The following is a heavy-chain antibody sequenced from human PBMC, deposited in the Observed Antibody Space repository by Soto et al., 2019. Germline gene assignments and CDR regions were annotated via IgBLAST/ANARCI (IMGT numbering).Heavy chain of an antibody. J-gene: IGHJ4*02. Sequence: ASVKVSCKASGYTFTSHGISWVRQAPGQGLEWMGWISAYNGNTNYAQKLQGRVTMTTDTSTSTAYMELRSLRSDDTAVYYCARGDCSSTSCYQTDLFDYWGQGTLVTVSS. CDR1: GYTFTSHG. V-gene: IGHV1-18*01. CDR3: ARGDCSSTSCYQTDLFDY. D-gene: IGHD2-2*01. CDR2: ISAYNGNT.